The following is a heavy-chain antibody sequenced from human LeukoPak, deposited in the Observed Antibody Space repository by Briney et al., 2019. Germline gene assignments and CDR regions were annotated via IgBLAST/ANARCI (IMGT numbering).Heavy chain of an antibody. CDR3: ARDKPPPYYYDSSGIFDY. CDR2: IWYDGSNK. CDR1: GFTFSSYG. Sequence: PGRSQRLSCAASGFTFSSYGMHWVRQAPGKGLEWVAVIWYDGSNKYYADSVKGRFTISRDNSKNTLYLQMNSLRAEDTAVYYCARDKPPPYYYDSSGIFDYWGQGTLVTVSS. J-gene: IGHJ4*02. V-gene: IGHV3-33*01. D-gene: IGHD3-22*01.